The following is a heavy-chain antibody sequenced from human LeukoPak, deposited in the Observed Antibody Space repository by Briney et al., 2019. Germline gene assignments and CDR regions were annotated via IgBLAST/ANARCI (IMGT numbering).Heavy chain of an antibody. CDR3: ARDGPRSSITIFGVVNDAFDI. Sequence: ASVKVSCKASGYTFTSYGISWVRQAPGQGLEWMGWISAYNGNTNYAQKLQGRVTMTTDTSTSTAYMELRSLRSDDTAVYYCARDGPRSSITIFGVVNDAFDIWGQWTMVTVSS. D-gene: IGHD3-3*01. CDR1: GYTFTSYG. V-gene: IGHV1-18*01. J-gene: IGHJ3*02. CDR2: ISAYNGNT.